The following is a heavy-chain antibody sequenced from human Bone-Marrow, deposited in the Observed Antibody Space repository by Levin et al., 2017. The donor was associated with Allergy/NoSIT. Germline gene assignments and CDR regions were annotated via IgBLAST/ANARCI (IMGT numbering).Heavy chain of an antibody. J-gene: IGHJ4*02. D-gene: IGHD5-12*01. Sequence: SQTLSLTCAVSGGSITSDGYSWTWIRQPPGKGLEWIGYIFHSGGTYYNPSLKSRVTISLDKSNDQFSLRLTSVTAADTAVYYCARTRSYSGLDNAAFDYWGQGIPVTVSS. CDR2: IFHSGGT. CDR3: ARTRSYSGLDNAAFDY. V-gene: IGHV4-30-2*01. CDR1: GGSITSDGYS.